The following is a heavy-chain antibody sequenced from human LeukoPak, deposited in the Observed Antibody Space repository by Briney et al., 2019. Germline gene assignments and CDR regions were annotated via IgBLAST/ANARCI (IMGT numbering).Heavy chain of an antibody. CDR2: IKQDGSEK. CDR3: ARDERMVRGLSYYDMDV. J-gene: IGHJ6*04. V-gene: IGHV3-7*03. Sequence: PGGSLRLSCAASGFTFSSYWMSWVRQAPGKGLEWVANIKQDGSEKYYVDSVKGRFTISRDNAKNSLYLQMNSLRAEDTAVYYCARDERMVRGLSYYDMDVWGKGTTVTVSS. D-gene: IGHD3-10*01. CDR1: GFTFSSYW.